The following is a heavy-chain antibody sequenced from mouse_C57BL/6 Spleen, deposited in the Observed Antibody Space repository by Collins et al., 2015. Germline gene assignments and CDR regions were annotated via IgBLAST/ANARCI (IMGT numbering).Heavy chain of an antibody. D-gene: IGHD2-4*01. J-gene: IGHJ3*01. CDR3: ARGMGLRRRFAY. CDR2: IDPSDSYT. V-gene: IGHV1-50*01. CDR1: GYTFTSYW. Sequence: QVQLQQPGAELVKPGASVKLSCKASGYTFTSYWMQWVKQRPGQGLEWIGEIDPSDSYTNYNQKFKGKATLTVDTSSSTAYMQLSSLTSEDSAVYYCARGMGLRRRFAYWGQGTLVTVSA.